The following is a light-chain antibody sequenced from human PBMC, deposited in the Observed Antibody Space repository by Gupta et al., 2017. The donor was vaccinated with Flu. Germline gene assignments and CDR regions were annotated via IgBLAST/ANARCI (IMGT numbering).Light chain of an antibody. CDR1: QSVSSN. Sequence: EIVMTQSPATLSVSPGERATLSCRASQSVSSNLAWYQQKPGQAPRLLIYGASTRATGIPATFSGSGSGTEFTLAISSLQSEDFAVYYCQQYKNGPRTLGPGTKVEIK. J-gene: IGKJ1*01. CDR2: GAS. CDR3: QQYKNGPRT. V-gene: IGKV3-15*01.